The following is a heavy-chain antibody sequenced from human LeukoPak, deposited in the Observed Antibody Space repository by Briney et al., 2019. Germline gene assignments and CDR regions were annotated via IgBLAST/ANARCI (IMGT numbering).Heavy chain of an antibody. CDR2: IIPILGIA. Sequence: SVKVSCKASGGTFSSYAISWVRQAPGQGLEWMGRIIPILGIANYAQKFQGRVTITADKSTSTAYMELSSLRSEDTAVCYCARGRWLQLRGEWFDPWGQGTLVTVSS. D-gene: IGHD5-24*01. CDR1: GGTFSSYA. CDR3: ARGRWLQLRGEWFDP. J-gene: IGHJ5*02. V-gene: IGHV1-69*04.